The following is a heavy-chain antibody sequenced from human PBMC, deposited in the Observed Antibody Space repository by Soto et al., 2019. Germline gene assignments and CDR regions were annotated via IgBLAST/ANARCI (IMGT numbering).Heavy chain of an antibody. CDR2: IWYDGSNK. CDR3: AKVGQRVGATKLLLFDY. J-gene: IGHJ4*02. D-gene: IGHD1-26*01. CDR1: GFTFSSYG. V-gene: IGHV3-33*06. Sequence: GGSLRLSCAASGFTFSSYGMHWVRQAPGKGLEWVAVIWYDGSNKYYADSVKGRFTISRDNSKNTLYLQMNSLRAEDTAVYYCAKVGQRVGATKLLLFDYWGQGTLVTVSS.